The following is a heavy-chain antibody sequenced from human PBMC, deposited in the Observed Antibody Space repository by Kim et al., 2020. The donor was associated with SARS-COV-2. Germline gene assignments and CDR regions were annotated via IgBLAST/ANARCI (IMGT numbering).Heavy chain of an antibody. CDR3: AKGMSSSLYFFDY. V-gene: IGHV3-23*01. J-gene: IGHJ4*02. D-gene: IGHD6-13*01. Sequence: YADSVRGRFTLSRDNSKNTLYLQLNSLRAEDTALYYCAKGMSSSLYFFDYWGQGTLVTVSS.